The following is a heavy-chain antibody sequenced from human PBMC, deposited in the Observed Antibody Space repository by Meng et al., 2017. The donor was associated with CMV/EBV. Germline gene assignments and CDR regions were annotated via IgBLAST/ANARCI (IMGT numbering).Heavy chain of an antibody. D-gene: IGHD5-18*01. Sequence: QAELHESRPGLVIPSEPLSLTCTASGGSISSYYWSCIRQPAGKGLEWIGRIYTSGSTNYNPSLKSQVTMSVDTSKNQFSLKLSSVTAADTAVYYCARHGDTAMVVGIDYWGQGTLVTVSS. V-gene: IGHV4-4*07. CDR3: ARHGDTAMVVGIDY. CDR2: IYTSGST. J-gene: IGHJ4*02. CDR1: GGSISSYY.